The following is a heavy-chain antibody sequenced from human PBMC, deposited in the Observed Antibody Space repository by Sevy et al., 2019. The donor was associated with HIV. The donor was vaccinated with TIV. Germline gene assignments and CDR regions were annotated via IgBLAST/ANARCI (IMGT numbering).Heavy chain of an antibody. CDR3: ARDSGYSINWYPAY. J-gene: IGHJ4*02. CDR1: GFPFKTHA. V-gene: IGHV3-30*03. Sequence: GGSLRLSGAASGFPFKTHALHWVGQAPGRGREGVAVISYDGSYKSFGDSVKGRFTISRDDSKNTLYLQMISLRPEDTAVYYCARDSGYSINWYPAYWGQGTLVTVSS. D-gene: IGHD6-13*01. CDR2: ISYDGSYK.